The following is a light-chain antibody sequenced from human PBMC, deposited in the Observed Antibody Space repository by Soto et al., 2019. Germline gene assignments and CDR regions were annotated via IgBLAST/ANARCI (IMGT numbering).Light chain of an antibody. V-gene: IGLV2-14*01. CDR2: DVS. CDR1: SSDVGGYNY. CDR3: NSYTTSNTRQIV. Sequence: QSVLTQPASVSVSPGQSITISCTRTSSDVGGYNYVSWYQQHPGKAPKFMIYDVSNRPSGVSTRFSGSKSGNTASLTISGLQAEDEADYYCNSYTTSNTRQIVFGTGTKVTVL. J-gene: IGLJ1*01.